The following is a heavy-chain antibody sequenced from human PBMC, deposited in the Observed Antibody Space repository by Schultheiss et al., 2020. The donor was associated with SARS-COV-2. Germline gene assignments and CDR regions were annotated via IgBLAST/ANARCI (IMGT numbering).Heavy chain of an antibody. D-gene: IGHD5-18*01. J-gene: IGHJ6*02. V-gene: IGHV4-34*01. Sequence: SETLSLTCAVYGGSFSGYYWSWIRQPPGKGLEWIGEINHSGSTNYSPSLKSRVTISVDTSKNQFSLKLSSVTAADTAVYYCARGWGYSYGYNPKYYYYYGMDVWGQGTTVTVSS. CDR3: ARGWGYSYGYNPKYYYYYGMDV. CDR2: INHSGST. CDR1: GGSFSGYY.